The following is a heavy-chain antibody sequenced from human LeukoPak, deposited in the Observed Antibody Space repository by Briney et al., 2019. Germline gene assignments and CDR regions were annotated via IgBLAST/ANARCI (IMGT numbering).Heavy chain of an antibody. CDR2: MNPNSGNT. Sequence: ASVKVSCKASGYTFTSYDINWVRQATGQGLEWMGWMNPNSGNTGYAQKFQGRVTMTRNTSISTAYMELSSLRSEDTAVYYCVADLYSSSSSYYYYMDVWGKGTTVTVSS. V-gene: IGHV1-8*01. CDR1: GYTFTSYD. J-gene: IGHJ6*03. CDR3: VADLYSSSSSYYYYMDV. D-gene: IGHD6-6*01.